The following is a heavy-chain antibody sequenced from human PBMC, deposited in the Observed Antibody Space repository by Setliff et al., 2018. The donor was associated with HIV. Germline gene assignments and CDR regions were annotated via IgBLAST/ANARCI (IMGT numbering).Heavy chain of an antibody. D-gene: IGHD6-13*01. J-gene: IGHJ4*02. CDR1: GYTFTNNY. V-gene: IGHV1-46*01. CDR2: ISPSGGSA. CDR3: ARDGLLAAAGLGDFDY. Sequence: ASVKVSCKASGYTFTNNYIHWVRQAPGQGLEWMAIISPSGGSASYAQKFQGRVTITRDTSTSTVYMELSGLRSDDTAAYYCARDGLLAAAGLGDFDYWGQGTLVTVSS.